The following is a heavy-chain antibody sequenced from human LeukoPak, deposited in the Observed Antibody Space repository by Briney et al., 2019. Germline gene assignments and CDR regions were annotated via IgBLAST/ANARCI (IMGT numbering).Heavy chain of an antibody. D-gene: IGHD6-19*01. CDR1: GGTFSSYA. V-gene: IGHV1-69*05. Sequence: ASVKVSRKASGGTFSSYAISWVRQAPGQGLEWMGRIIPIFGTANYAQKFQGRVTITTDESTSTAYMELSSLRSEDTAGYYCARAPRIAVAGSPAFDYWGQGTLVTVSS. J-gene: IGHJ4*02. CDR2: IIPIFGTA. CDR3: ARAPRIAVAGSPAFDY.